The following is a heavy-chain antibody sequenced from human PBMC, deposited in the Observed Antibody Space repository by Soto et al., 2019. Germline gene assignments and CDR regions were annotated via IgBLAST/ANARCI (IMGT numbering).Heavy chain of an antibody. CDR3: ARAFSGSYPNFDY. J-gene: IGHJ4*02. CDR1: GFIFRSYA. CDR2: ITYDGING. D-gene: IGHD1-26*01. V-gene: IGHV3-30*09. Sequence: GGSLRLSCLASGFIFRSYAMHWVRQAPGKGLEWVAVITYDGINGYYADSVRGRFAISRDNSKNTLYLQMNSLRPEDTAVYYCARAFSGSYPNFDYWGQGTLVTAPQ.